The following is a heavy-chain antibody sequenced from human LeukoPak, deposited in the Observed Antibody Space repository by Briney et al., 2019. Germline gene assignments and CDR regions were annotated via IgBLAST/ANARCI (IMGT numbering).Heavy chain of an antibody. V-gene: IGHV5-51*01. CDR3: ARGRAAAAQWDNWFDP. D-gene: IGHD6-13*01. J-gene: IGHJ5*02. CDR2: IYPGDSDT. CDR1: GYIFTSYW. Sequence: GASLQISCKGSGYIFTSYWIGWVRELPGKGLEWMGIIYPGDSDTRYSPSFQGQVTISADKSISTAYLQWSSLKASDTAMYYCARGRAAAAQWDNWFDPWGQGTLVTVSS.